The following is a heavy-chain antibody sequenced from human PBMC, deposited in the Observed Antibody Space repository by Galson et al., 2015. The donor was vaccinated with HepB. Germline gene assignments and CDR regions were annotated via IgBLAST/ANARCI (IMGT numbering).Heavy chain of an antibody. V-gene: IGHV3-9*01. Sequence: SLRLSCAASGFTFDDYAMHWVRQAPGKGLEWVSGISWNSGSIGYADSVKGRFTISRDNAKNSLYLQMNSLRAEDTALYYCAKDIHRRTQLTRFPAFDIWGQGTMVTVSS. D-gene: IGHD5-18*01. CDR3: AKDIHRRTQLTRFPAFDI. J-gene: IGHJ3*02. CDR1: GFTFDDYA. CDR2: ISWNSGSI.